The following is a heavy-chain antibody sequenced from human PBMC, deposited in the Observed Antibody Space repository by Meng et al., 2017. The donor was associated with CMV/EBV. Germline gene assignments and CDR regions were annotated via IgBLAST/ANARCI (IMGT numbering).Heavy chain of an antibody. CDR2: ISSSSSYI. J-gene: IGHJ6*02. V-gene: IGHV3-21*01. CDR1: RFTFSSYS. D-gene: IGHD3-10*01. Sequence: GGSLRLSCAASRFTFSSYSMNWVRQAPGKGLEWVSSISSSSSYIYYADSVKGRFTISRDNAKNSLYLQMNSLRAEDTAVYYCARDAPGSGSYYIPALSRNYGMDVWGQGITVTVSS. CDR3: ARDAPGSGSYYIPALSRNYGMDV.